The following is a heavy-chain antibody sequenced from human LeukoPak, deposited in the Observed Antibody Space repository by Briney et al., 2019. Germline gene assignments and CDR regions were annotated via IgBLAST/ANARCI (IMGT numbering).Heavy chain of an antibody. J-gene: IGHJ4*02. CDR3: ARVRQTVQYLGVVITEYFDY. D-gene: IGHD3-22*01. V-gene: IGHV4-38-2*02. CDR1: SFSISRGHY. CDR2: IYYSGST. Sequence: SETLSLTCSVSSFSISRGHYWGWIRQPPGKGLEWIGSIYYSGSTYYNPSLKSRVTISVDTSKNQFSLKLSSVTAADTAVYYCARVRQTVQYLGVVITEYFDYWGQGTLVTVFS.